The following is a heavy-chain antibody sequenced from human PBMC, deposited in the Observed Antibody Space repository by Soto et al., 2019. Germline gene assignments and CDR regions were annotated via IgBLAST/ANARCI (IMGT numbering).Heavy chain of an antibody. J-gene: IGHJ4*02. Sequence: GSLRLSCAASGFTFTAYTINWVRQAPGKGLEWVASITRDSNHIYFADSVKGRFTLSRDNAKNSVYLQMNSLRAEDTAIYFCARPFIVGSTTLGYWGQGTLVTVSS. CDR2: ITRDSNHI. CDR1: GFTFTAYT. D-gene: IGHD1-26*01. CDR3: ARPFIVGSTTLGY. V-gene: IGHV3-21*01.